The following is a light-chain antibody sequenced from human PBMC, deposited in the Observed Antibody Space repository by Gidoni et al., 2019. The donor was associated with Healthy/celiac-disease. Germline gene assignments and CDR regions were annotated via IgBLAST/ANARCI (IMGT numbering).Light chain of an antibody. V-gene: IGKV3-20*01. CDR2: DAS. CDR1: QSVSSSY. J-gene: IGKJ5*01. Sequence: EFALTQSPGTLSLSPGERATLSCRASQSVSSSYLAWYQQKPGQAPRLLIYDASSRATGIPDRFSGSGSGTDFTLTISRLEPEDFAVYYCQQYGSSPPVTFGQGTRLEIK. CDR3: QQYGSSPPVT.